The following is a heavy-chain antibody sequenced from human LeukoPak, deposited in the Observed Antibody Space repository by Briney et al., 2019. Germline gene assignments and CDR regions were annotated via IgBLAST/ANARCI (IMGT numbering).Heavy chain of an antibody. J-gene: IGHJ5*02. D-gene: IGHD4-17*01. CDR1: GGSISSGGYY. CDR3: ARVLTIDYGDYVGPSGWFDP. CDR2: IYYSGST. Sequence: SQTLSLTCTVSGGSISSGGYYWSWIRQHPGKGLEWIGYIYYSGSTNYNPSLKSRVTISVDTSKNQFSLKLSSVTAADTAVYYCARVLTIDYGDYVGPSGWFDPWGQGTLVTVSS. V-gene: IGHV4-61*08.